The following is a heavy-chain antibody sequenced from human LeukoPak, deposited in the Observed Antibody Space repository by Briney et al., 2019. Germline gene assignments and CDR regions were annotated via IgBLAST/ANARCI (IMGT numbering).Heavy chain of an antibody. V-gene: IGHV3-30*01. CDR1: GFTFSSYA. D-gene: IGHD2-2*01. CDR3: ARSSPYRGGDY. CDR2: ISYDGSNK. Sequence: PGGSLRLSCAASGFTFSSYAMHWVRQAPGKGLEWVAVISYDGSNKYYADSVKGRFTISRDNSKNTLYLQMNSLRAEDTAVYYCARSSPYRGGDYWGQGTLVTVSS. J-gene: IGHJ4*02.